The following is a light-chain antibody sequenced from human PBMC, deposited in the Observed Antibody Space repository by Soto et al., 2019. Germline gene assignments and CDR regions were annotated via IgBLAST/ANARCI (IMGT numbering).Light chain of an antibody. J-gene: IGLJ1*01. Sequence: QSVLTQPASVSGSPGQSITISCTGTSSEVGGYNYVSWYQQHPGKSPNFMIYDVSIWSLWVSNLFSGSKSGNTASLTISGLQAEDEADYYCCSYTTSNTRQIVFGTGTKVTVL. CDR3: CSYTTSNTRQIV. V-gene: IGLV2-14*01. CDR1: SSEVGGYNY. CDR2: DVS.